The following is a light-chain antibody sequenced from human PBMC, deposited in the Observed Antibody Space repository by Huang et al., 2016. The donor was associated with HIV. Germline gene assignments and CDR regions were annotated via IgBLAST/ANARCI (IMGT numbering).Light chain of an antibody. CDR2: GAS. J-gene: IGKJ5*01. CDR3: QQYDSSQGIS. Sequence: EIVLTQSPDTLSLSPGERATVSCRVSQTIKNIYLAWYQQKPGQGPRLLIYGASSRATDIPDRVSGSVSGTDFTLTINRLEPEDFAVYYCQQYDSSQGISFGQGTRLEMK. CDR1: QTIKNIY. V-gene: IGKV3-20*01.